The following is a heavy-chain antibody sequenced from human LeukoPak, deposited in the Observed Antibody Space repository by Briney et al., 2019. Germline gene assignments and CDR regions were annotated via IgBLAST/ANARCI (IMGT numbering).Heavy chain of an antibody. D-gene: IGHD3-10*01. CDR3: ARITMVRGVIGWFDP. V-gene: IGHV4-38-2*01. J-gene: IGHJ5*02. CDR1: GYSISSGYY. CDR2: ICHSGST. Sequence: SETLSLTCAVSGYSISSGYYWGWIRQSPGKGLEWIGSICHSGSTYYNPSLKSRVTISVDTSKNQFSLKLSSVTAADTAVYYCARITMVRGVIGWFDPWGQGTLVTVSS.